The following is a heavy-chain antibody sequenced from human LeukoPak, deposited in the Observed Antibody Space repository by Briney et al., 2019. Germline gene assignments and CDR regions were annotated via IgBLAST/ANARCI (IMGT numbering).Heavy chain of an antibody. Sequence: ASVKVSCKASGYTFTSYYMHWVRQAPGQGLEWMGIINPSGGSTSYAQKFQGRVTMTRDMSTSTVYLELSSLRSEDTAVYYCATSDTYYYDSSGSIAGPYFDYWGQGTLVTVSS. CDR1: GYTFTSYY. CDR3: ATSDTYYYDSSGSIAGPYFDY. V-gene: IGHV1-46*01. D-gene: IGHD3-22*01. J-gene: IGHJ4*02. CDR2: INPSGGST.